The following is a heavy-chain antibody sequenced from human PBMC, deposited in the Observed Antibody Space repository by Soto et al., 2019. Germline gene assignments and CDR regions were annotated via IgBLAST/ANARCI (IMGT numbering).Heavy chain of an antibody. Sequence: EVQLVESGGGLVQPGGSLRLSCAASGFTFSGYEMNWVRQAPGKGLEWVSCISGSGSPISYADSVEGRFTISRDNGKNLVFLQMNSLRAEDMAVYYCARDKGYQRPDYYYYYGMDVWGQGTAVTVSS. J-gene: IGHJ6*02. CDR3: ARDKGYQRPDYYYYYGMDV. CDR1: GFTFSGYE. V-gene: IGHV3-48*03. CDR2: ISGSGSPI. D-gene: IGHD2-2*01.